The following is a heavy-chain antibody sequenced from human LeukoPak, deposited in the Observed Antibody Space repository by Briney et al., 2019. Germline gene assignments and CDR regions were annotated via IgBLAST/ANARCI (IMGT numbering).Heavy chain of an antibody. Sequence: SETLSLTCAVYGGSFSGYYWSWIRQPPGKGLEWIGEINHSGSTNYNPFLKSRVTISVDTSKSQFSLKLSSVTAADTAVYYCATPYGSYYNAEYFQHWGQGTLVTVSS. J-gene: IGHJ1*01. CDR2: INHSGST. D-gene: IGHD1-26*01. CDR3: ATPYGSYYNAEYFQH. CDR1: GGSFSGYY. V-gene: IGHV4-34*01.